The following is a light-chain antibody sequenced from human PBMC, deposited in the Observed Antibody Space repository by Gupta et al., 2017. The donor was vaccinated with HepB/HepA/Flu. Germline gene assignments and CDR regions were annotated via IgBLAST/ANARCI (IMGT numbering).Light chain of an antibody. CDR1: QSISNY. V-gene: IGKV3-11*01. CDR3: LQRSNWPIT. CDR2: EAS. Sequence: ETVLTQSPATLSLSPGERATLSCRASQSISNYLAWYQQKPGQAPRLLIYEASNRATGAAARFSGSGSGTDFTLTISSLEPEDFALYYCLQRSNWPITFGQGTQVDIK. J-gene: IGKJ5*01.